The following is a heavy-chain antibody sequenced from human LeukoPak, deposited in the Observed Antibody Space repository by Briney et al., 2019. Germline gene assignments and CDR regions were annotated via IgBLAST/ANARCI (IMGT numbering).Heavy chain of an antibody. Sequence: SETLSLTCTFSGGSISSYYWSWIRQPPGKGLEWIGYISNSGSATYNPSLKSRVTISVDTSKNQFSLKLSSVTAADTAVYYCARHESSSLANWGQGTLVTVSS. D-gene: IGHD6-6*01. J-gene: IGHJ4*02. CDR3: ARHESSSLAN. CDR2: ISNSGSA. CDR1: GGSISSYY. V-gene: IGHV4-59*08.